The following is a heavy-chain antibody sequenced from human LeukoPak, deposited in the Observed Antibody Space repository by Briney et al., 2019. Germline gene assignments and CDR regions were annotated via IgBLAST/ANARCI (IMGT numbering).Heavy chain of an antibody. V-gene: IGHV1-69*13. D-gene: IGHD3-22*01. J-gene: IGHJ4*02. CDR3: ARVQPHRVHYDNSDYPTHNDY. Sequence: ASVKVSCKASGGTFSSYAISWVRQAPGQGLEWMGGIIPIFGTANYAQKFQGRVTITADESTSTAYMELSSLRSEDTAVYYCARVQPHRVHYDNSDYPTHNDYWGQGTLVTVSS. CDR1: GGTFSSYA. CDR2: IIPIFGTA.